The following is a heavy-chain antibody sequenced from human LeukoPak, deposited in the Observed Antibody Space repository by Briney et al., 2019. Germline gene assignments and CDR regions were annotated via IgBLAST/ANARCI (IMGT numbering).Heavy chain of an antibody. CDR3: ARGRFGEPGYFDY. V-gene: IGHV1-69*06. J-gene: IGHJ4*02. Sequence: SVKVSCKASGCTFSSYAISWVRQAPGQGLEWMGGIIPIFGTTNYAQKFQGRVTITADKSTSTAYMELSSLRSEDTAVYYCARGRFGEPGYFDYWGQGTLVTVSS. CDR2: IIPIFGTT. D-gene: IGHD3-10*01. CDR1: GCTFSSYA.